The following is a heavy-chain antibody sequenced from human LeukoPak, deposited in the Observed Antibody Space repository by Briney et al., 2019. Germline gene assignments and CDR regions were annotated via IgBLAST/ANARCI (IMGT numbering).Heavy chain of an antibody. V-gene: IGHV1-8*01. CDR2: MNPNSGNT. D-gene: IGHD2-2*01. J-gene: IGHJ4*02. CDR3: ARRVVPDRRVLDY. Sequence: GASVKVSCEASGYTFTSYDINWVRQVTGQGLEWMGWMNPNSGNTGYAQKFQGRANMTRNTSISTAYMELSSLTSEDTAVYFCARRVVPDRRVLDYWGQGTLVTVSS. CDR1: GYTFTSYD.